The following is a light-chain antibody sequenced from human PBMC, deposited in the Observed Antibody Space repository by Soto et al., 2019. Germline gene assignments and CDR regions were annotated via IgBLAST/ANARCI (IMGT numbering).Light chain of an antibody. Sequence: QSALTQPASVSGSPGQSITISCAGTSSDIGGSEYVAWYQQHPGKAPKLMIYGVSNRPSGVSNRFSGSKSGNTASLTISGLEAEDEADYVCYSSRSISTTFDVFGTGTKLTVL. CDR3: YSSRSISTTFDV. V-gene: IGLV2-14*03. CDR1: SSDIGGSEY. J-gene: IGLJ1*01. CDR2: GVS.